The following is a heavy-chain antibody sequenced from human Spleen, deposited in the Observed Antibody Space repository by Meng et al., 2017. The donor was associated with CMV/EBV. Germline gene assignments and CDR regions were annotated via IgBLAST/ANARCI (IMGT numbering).Heavy chain of an antibody. CDR3: AREYGGVGAFDI. V-gene: IGHV3-7*01. CDR2: IKQDESEK. CDR1: GFTFSSYW. Sequence: GGSLRLSCAASGFTFSSYWMSWVRQAPGKGLEWVANIKQDESEKYNVDSVEGRFTISRDNAENSLYLQMNSLRAEDTAVYYCAREYGGVGAFDIWGQGTMVTVSS. D-gene: IGHD4-23*01. J-gene: IGHJ3*02.